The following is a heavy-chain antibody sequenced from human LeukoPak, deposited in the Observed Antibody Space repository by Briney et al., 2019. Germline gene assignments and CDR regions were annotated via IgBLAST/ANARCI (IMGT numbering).Heavy chain of an antibody. CDR1: GFTFSRHG. CDR3: ARDRAWDYFDY. D-gene: IGHD3-16*01. Sequence: GGSLRLSCAPSGFTFSRHGMHWVRQAPGKGLEWVAIISNDGSRKYYAHSVEGRFTISRDNSKNTLYLQMDSLRAEDTAVYYCARDRAWDYFDYWGQGTLVTVSS. CDR2: ISNDGSRK. J-gene: IGHJ4*02. V-gene: IGHV3-30*03.